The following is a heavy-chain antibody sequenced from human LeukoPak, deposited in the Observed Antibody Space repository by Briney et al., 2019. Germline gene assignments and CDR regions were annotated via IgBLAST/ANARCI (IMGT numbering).Heavy chain of an antibody. Sequence: PGGSLRLSCAASGFTFTNYAMSWVRQTPGKGLEWVAATVGSRPDTYHADSVKGRFTISRDNSKNTLYLQMNRLRAEDTAVYYCAKDLQNYVWGSYRLTAFDYWGQGTLVTVSS. CDR3: AKDLQNYVWGSYRLTAFDY. CDR2: TVGSRPDT. D-gene: IGHD3-16*02. CDR1: GFTFTNYA. J-gene: IGHJ4*02. V-gene: IGHV3-23*01.